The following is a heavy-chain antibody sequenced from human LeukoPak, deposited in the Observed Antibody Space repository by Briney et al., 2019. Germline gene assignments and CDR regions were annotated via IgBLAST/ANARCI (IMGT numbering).Heavy chain of an antibody. Sequence: SQTLSLTCTVSGGSISSGSYYWSWIRQPAGKGLEWIGRIYTSGSTNYNPSLKSRVTISVDTSKNQFSLKLSSVTAADTAVYYCARDRGQLERREDWFDPWGQGTLVTVSS. J-gene: IGHJ5*02. CDR1: GGSISSGSYY. CDR3: ARDRGQLERREDWFDP. CDR2: IYTSGST. V-gene: IGHV4-61*02. D-gene: IGHD1-1*01.